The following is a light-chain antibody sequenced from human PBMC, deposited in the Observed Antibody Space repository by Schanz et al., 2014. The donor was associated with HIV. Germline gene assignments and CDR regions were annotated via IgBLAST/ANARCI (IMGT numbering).Light chain of an antibody. CDR3: QQYNSYSLT. CDR1: QNIGKW. J-gene: IGKJ3*01. V-gene: IGKV1-5*03. CDR2: QAS. Sequence: DIQMTQSPTTLSASVGDRVTITCRASQNIGKWLTWYQQKPGKAPNLLIYQASSLNIGVPSRFSGSGSGTEFTLTISSLQPDDFATYYCQQYNSYSLTFGPGTKVDIK.